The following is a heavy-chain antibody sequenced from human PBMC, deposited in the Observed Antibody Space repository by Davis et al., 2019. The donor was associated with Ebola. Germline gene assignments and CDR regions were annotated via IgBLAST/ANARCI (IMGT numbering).Heavy chain of an antibody. CDR3: ATDNCGPAL. CDR1: GVSLNSYG. J-gene: IGHJ4*02. CDR2: MKGDGSLK. D-gene: IGHD2-21*01. Sequence: PGGSLRLSCAASGVSLNSYGMLWVRQAPGKGLEWVANMKGDGSLKNYVDSVKGRFTISRDNAKKSLYLEMNSLRAEDTAVYYCATDNCGPALWGQGTLLTVSS. V-gene: IGHV3-7*01.